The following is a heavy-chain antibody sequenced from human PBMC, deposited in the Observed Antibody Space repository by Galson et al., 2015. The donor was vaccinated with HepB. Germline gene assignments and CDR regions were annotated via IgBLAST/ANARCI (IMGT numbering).Heavy chain of an antibody. CDR3: TRVAGYDYVWGSYPDRVGYFDY. D-gene: IGHD3-16*01. CDR1: GFTFGDYA. Sequence: SLRLSCAASGFTFGDYAMSWVRQAPGKGLEWVGFIRSKAYGGTTEYAASVKGRFTISRDDSKSIAYLQMNSLKTEDTAVYYCTRVAGYDYVWGSYPDRVGYFDYWGQGTLVTVSS. J-gene: IGHJ4*02. CDR2: IRSKAYGGTT. V-gene: IGHV3-49*04.